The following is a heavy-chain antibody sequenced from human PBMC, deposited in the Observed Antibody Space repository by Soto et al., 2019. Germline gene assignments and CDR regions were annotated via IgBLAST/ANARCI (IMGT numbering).Heavy chain of an antibody. D-gene: IGHD3-10*01. J-gene: IGHJ4*02. CDR3: ARHYYGSGSYWNFDY. CDR2: VYYNGDT. Sequence: LSLTCSVSGGSISSSSYYWGWIRQPPGKGLEWIGSVYYNGDTYYNPSLKSRVTISVDTSKIQFSLKLSSVTAADTAVYYCARHYYGSGSYWNFDYWGQGTLVTVS. CDR1: GGSISSSSYY. V-gene: IGHV4-39*01.